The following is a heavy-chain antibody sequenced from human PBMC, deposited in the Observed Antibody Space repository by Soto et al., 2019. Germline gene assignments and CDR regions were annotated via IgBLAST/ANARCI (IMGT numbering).Heavy chain of an antibody. CDR1: GFTFSTYW. V-gene: IGHV3-7*01. Sequence: PGGSLRLSCAASGFTFSTYWMSWVRQAPGKGLEWVANIKQDGGEKYYVDSVKGRFTISRDNAKNSLFLQMNSLRAEDTALYYCARVGCSRASCYATWFDPWGQGTLVTVSS. CDR3: ARVGCSRASCYATWFDP. CDR2: IKQDGGEK. J-gene: IGHJ5*02. D-gene: IGHD2-2*01.